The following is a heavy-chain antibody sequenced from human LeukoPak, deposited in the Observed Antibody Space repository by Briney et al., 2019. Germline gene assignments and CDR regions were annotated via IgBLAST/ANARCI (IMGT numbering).Heavy chain of an antibody. CDR2: INPNSGGT. Sequence: ASVKVSCKASGYTFTGYYIHWVRQAPGQGLEWMGWINPNSGGTNYAQKFQVRVTMTRDTSISTAYMELSRLRSDDTAVYYCARDSRMITFGGVPSFYYYMDVWGKGTTVTVSS. D-gene: IGHD3-16*01. CDR1: GYTFTGYY. CDR3: ARDSRMITFGGVPSFYYYMDV. V-gene: IGHV1-2*02. J-gene: IGHJ6*03.